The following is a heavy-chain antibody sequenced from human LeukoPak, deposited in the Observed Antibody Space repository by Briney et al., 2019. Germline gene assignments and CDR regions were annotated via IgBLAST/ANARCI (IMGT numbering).Heavy chain of an antibody. J-gene: IGHJ4*02. V-gene: IGHV3-9*01. CDR2: ISWNSGSI. CDR3: AKDKRMGIAAAGLFDY. D-gene: IGHD6-13*01. Sequence: GGSLRLSCAASGFTFDDYAMHWVRQAPGKGLEWVSGISWNSGSIGYADSVKGRFTISRDNAKNSLYLQMNSLRAEDTALYYCAKDKRMGIAAAGLFDYWGQGTLVTVSS. CDR1: GFTFDDYA.